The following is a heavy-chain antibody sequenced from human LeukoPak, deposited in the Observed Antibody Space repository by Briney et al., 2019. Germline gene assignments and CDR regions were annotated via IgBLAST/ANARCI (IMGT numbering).Heavy chain of an antibody. CDR1: GFTFSSYS. CDR3: ARDAAYCSGGSCYFGY. CDR2: ISSSSSYI. Sequence: GGSLRLSCAASGFTFSSYSMNWVRQAPGKGLEWVSSISSSSSYIYYADSVKGRFTISRDNAKNSLYLQMNSLRAEDMAVYYCARDAAYCSGGSCYFGYWGQGTLVTVSS. D-gene: IGHD2-15*01. V-gene: IGHV3-21*01. J-gene: IGHJ4*02.